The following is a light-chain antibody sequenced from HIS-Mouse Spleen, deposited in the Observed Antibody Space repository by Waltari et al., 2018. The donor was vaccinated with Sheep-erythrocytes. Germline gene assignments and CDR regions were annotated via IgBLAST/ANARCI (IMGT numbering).Light chain of an antibody. V-gene: IGKV3-20*01. Sequence: EIVLTQSPGTLSLSPGERATLSCRASQSVSSSYLAWYKQKPGQAPRLLSYGASSRATGIPDRFSGSGSGTDFTLTISRLEPEDFAVYYCQQYGSSLRTFGQGTKVEIK. CDR1: QSVSSSY. CDR2: GAS. J-gene: IGKJ1*01. CDR3: QQYGSSLRT.